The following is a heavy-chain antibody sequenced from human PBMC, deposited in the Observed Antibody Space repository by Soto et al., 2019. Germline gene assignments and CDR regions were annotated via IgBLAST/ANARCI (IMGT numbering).Heavy chain of an antibody. CDR2: AYRGDRT. CDR1: GFIVGNNH. J-gene: IGHJ3*02. Sequence: GGSLRLSCAASGFIVGNNHMSWVRQAPGKGLEWVSVAYRGDRTYYADSVKGRFTISRDNAKNSLYLQMNSLRAEDTAVYYCARDRGYKAFDIWGQGTMVTVSS. CDR3: ARDRGYKAFDI. D-gene: IGHD5-12*01. V-gene: IGHV3-53*01.